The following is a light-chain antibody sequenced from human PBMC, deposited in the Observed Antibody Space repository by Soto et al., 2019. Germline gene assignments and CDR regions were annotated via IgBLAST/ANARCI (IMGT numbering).Light chain of an antibody. Sequence: EIVLTQSPATLSLSPGDRATLSCRASQSVSSYLAWYQQKPGQAPRLLIYDASNRATGIPARFSGSGSGTXXXXXXSSLEPEDFAVYYCQQRSNWPRTFGQGTKLEIK. CDR3: QQRSNWPRT. J-gene: IGKJ2*01. CDR2: DAS. CDR1: QSVSSY. V-gene: IGKV3-11*01.